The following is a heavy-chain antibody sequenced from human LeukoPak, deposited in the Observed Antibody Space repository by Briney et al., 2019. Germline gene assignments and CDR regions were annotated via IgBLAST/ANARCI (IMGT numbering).Heavy chain of an antibody. J-gene: IGHJ4*02. Sequence: SRTLSLTCDISGDSLLTNGVAWNWIRQSPSRGLEWLGRTYYRSKWSFEYALSVKSRISINADTSKNQFSLQLSSVTPEDTAVYYCARGKYSSFDIWGQRTLPTVSS. CDR3: ARGKYSSFDI. V-gene: IGHV6-1*01. D-gene: IGHD6-13*01. CDR2: TYYRSKWSF. CDR1: GDSLLTNGVA.